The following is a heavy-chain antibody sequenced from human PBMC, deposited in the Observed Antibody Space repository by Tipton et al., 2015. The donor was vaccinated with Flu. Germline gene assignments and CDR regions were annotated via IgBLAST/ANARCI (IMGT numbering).Heavy chain of an antibody. CDR2: IYYSGKT. D-gene: IGHD2-21*02. CDR1: GGSITNSRYY. Sequence: TLSLTCTVSGGSITNSRYYWGWIRQPPGKGLEWIGSIYYSGKTDYKSSLKSRVIISVDTSKNQLSLNLRSVTAADTAVYYCARAGDSRGTSFDYWGQGTLVTVSS. CDR3: ARAGDSRGTSFDY. J-gene: IGHJ4*02. V-gene: IGHV4-39*01.